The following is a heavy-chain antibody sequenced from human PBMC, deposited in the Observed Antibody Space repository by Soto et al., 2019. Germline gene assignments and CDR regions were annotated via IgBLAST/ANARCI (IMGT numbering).Heavy chain of an antibody. V-gene: IGHV3-33*01. Sequence: QVQLVESGGGVVQPGRSLRLSCAASGFTFSSYGMHWVRQAPGKGLEWVAVIWYDGSNKYYADSVKGRFTISRDSSKNTLYLQMNNLRAEDTAVYYCARDREQWLVSWYFDLWGRGTLVTVSS. J-gene: IGHJ2*01. D-gene: IGHD6-19*01. CDR3: ARDREQWLVSWYFDL. CDR2: IWYDGSNK. CDR1: GFTFSSYG.